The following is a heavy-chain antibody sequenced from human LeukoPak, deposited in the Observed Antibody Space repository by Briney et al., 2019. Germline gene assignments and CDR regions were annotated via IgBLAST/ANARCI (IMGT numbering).Heavy chain of an antibody. D-gene: IGHD3-22*01. Sequence: SETLSLTCTVSGGSISSSSYYWGWIRQPPGKGLEWIGSIYYSGSTYYNPSLKSRVTISVDTSKNQFSLKLSSVTAADTAVYYCAIASSMIARKFDYWGQGTLVTVSS. J-gene: IGHJ4*02. CDR2: IYYSGST. CDR3: AIASSMIARKFDY. CDR1: GGSISSSSYY. V-gene: IGHV4-39*01.